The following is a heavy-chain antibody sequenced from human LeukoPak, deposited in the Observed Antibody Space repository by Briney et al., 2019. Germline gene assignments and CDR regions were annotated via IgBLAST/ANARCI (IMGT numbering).Heavy chain of an antibody. CDR2: ISHSGST. CDR1: GYSISSGYY. Sequence: SETLSLTCTVSGYSISSGYYWGWIRQPPGKGLEWIGEISHSGSTSYNPSLKSRVTIAADMSKNQFSLKLSSVTAADTAVYYCARVFDSGSQAYFYYMDVWGKGTTVTISS. CDR3: ARVFDSGSQAYFYYMDV. V-gene: IGHV4-38-2*02. D-gene: IGHD3-10*01. J-gene: IGHJ6*03.